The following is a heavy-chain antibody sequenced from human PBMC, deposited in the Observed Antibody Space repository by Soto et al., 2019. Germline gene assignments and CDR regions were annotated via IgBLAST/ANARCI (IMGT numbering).Heavy chain of an antibody. CDR3: ARGGYSGIEPRYYYFCGLDV. V-gene: IGHV1-18*04. Sequence: ASVKVSCKASGYTFNRFTNYGISWVRQAPRQGLEWMGWINSYSGNTNYAQNLQGRVTMTTDTSTSTVYMELRSLRSDDTAVYYCARGGYSGIEPRYYYFCGLDVWG. CDR1: GYTFNRFTNYG. J-gene: IGHJ6*02. D-gene: IGHD5-12*01. CDR2: INSYSGNT.